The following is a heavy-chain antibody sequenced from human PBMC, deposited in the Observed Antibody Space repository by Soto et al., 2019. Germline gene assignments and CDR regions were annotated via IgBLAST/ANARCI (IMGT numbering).Heavy chain of an antibody. CDR1: GGTFSSYT. V-gene: IGHV1-69*02. J-gene: IGHJ6*03. D-gene: IGHD4-4*01. CDR2: IIPILGIA. Sequence: GASVKVSCKASGGTFSSYTISWVRQAPGQGLEWMGRIIPILGIANYAQKFQGRVTITADKSTSTAYMELSSLRSEDTAVYYCAQSEVDEKIIDYSNYYYYMDVWGKGTTVAVSS. CDR3: AQSEVDEKIIDYSNYYYYMDV.